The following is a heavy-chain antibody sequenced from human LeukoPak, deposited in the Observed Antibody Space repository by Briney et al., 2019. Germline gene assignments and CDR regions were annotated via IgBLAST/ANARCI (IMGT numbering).Heavy chain of an antibody. CDR3: AKDSKIVGATFRSYHYMDV. CDR2: IRGSGDRT. V-gene: IGHV3-23*01. D-gene: IGHD1-26*01. Sequence: GGSLRLSCAASGFTFSSYAMSWVRQAPGKGLEWVSAIRGSGDRTHYANSVKGRFTISRDNSKNTLYLQMNSLRAEDTAVYYCAKDSKIVGATFRSYHYMDVWGKGTAVTVSS. J-gene: IGHJ6*03. CDR1: GFTFSSYA.